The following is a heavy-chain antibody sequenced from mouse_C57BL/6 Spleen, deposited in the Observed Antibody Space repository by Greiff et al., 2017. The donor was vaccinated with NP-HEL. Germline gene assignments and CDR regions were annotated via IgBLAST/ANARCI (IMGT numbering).Heavy chain of an antibody. D-gene: IGHD1-1*01. J-gene: IGHJ3*01. CDR2: ISSGSSTI. Sequence: EVQRVESGGGLVKPGGSLKLSCAASGFTFSDYGMHWVRQAPEKGLEWVAYISSGSSTIYYADTVKGRFTISRDNAKNTLFLQMASLRSEDTAMYYCARVYYYGSSYSWFAYWGQGTLVTVSA. CDR1: GFTFSDYG. CDR3: ARVYYYGSSYSWFAY. V-gene: IGHV5-17*01.